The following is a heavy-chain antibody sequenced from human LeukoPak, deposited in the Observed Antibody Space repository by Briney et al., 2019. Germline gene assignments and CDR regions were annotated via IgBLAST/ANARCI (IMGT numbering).Heavy chain of an antibody. V-gene: IGHV3-30*04. D-gene: IGHD3-10*01. CDR2: ISYDGSNK. CDR3: ASGSHDY. J-gene: IGHJ4*02. CDR1: GFTFSSYA. Sequence: PGGSLRLSCAASGFTFSSYAMHWVRQAPGKGLEWVAVISYDGSNKYHADSVKGRFTISRDNSKNTLYLQMNSLRAEDTAVYYCASGSHDYWGQGTLVTVSS.